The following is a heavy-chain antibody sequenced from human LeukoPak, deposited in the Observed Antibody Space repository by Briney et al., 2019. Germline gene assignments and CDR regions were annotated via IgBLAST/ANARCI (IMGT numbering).Heavy chain of an antibody. V-gene: IGHV1-46*01. J-gene: IGHJ6*03. CDR2: INPSGGST. D-gene: IGHD6-13*01. CDR1: GYTFTSYY. Sequence: GASVKVSCKASGYTFTSYYMHWVRQAPGQGLEWMGIINPSGGSTSYAQKFQGRVTMTRDMSTSTVYMELSSLRAEDAALYYCAKDSRLGGIAASDSYMDVWGKGTTVTVSS. CDR3: AKDSRLGGIAASDSYMDV.